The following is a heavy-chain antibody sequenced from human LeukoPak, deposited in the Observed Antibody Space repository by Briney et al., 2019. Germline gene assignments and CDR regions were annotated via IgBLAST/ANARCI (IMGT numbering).Heavy chain of an antibody. J-gene: IGHJ6*03. V-gene: IGHV3-7*01. CDR3: ARAPGQDYYYYYYMDV. Sequence: GGSLRLSCAASGFTLSSNWMSWVRQAPGKGLEWVANIKLDGSDKYYVGSVKGRFTISRDNSKNTLYLKMNSLRAEDTAVYYCARAPGQDYYYYYYMDVWGKGTTVTVSS. CDR1: GFTLSSNW. CDR2: IKLDGSDK.